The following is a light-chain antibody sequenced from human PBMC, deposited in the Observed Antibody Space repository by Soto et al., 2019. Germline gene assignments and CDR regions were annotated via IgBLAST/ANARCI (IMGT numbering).Light chain of an antibody. Sequence: DIQMTQSPSALSASVGDRVTITCRASQSITNYLNWYQHKPGQAPNLLIYAASTLLAGAPSRFRGSGSGTDFTLTIRSLQPEDFAVYYCQQRSNGARTFGQGPRVDI. CDR1: QSITNY. J-gene: IGKJ1*01. CDR2: AAS. CDR3: QQRSNGART. V-gene: IGKV1-39*01.